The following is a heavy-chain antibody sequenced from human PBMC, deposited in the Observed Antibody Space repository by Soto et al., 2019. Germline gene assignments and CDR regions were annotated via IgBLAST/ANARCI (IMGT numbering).Heavy chain of an antibody. D-gene: IGHD2-8*02. CDR3: ARDTGPRRGPYAFDI. CDR1: GFTVSSNY. J-gene: IGHJ3*02. Sequence: GGSLRLSCAASGFTVSSNYMSWVRQAPGKGLEWVSVIYSGGSTYYADSVKGRFTISRDNSKNTLYLQMNSLRAEDTAVYYCARDTGPRRGPYAFDIWGQGTMVTVSS. V-gene: IGHV3-66*01. CDR2: IYSGGST.